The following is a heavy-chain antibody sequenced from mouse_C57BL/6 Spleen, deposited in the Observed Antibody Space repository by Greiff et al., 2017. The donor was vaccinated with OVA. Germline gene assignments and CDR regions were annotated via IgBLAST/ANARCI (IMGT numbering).Heavy chain of an antibody. V-gene: IGHV2-9-1*01. CDR3: ARNEPVLLRSYFDY. CDR1: GFSLPSYA. CDR2: IWTGGGT. D-gene: IGHD1-1*01. Sequence: VQLKESGPGLVAPSQRLSITCTVSGFSLPSYAISWVRQPPGKGLEWLGVIWTGGGTKYNLALKSRLSLSKDNSNSQVFLKMNSLQTDDTARYYCARNEPVLLRSYFDYGGQGTTLTVSS. J-gene: IGHJ2*01.